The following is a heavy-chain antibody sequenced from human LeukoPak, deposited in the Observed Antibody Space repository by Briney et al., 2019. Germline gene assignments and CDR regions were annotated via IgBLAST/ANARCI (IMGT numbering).Heavy chain of an antibody. V-gene: IGHV3-23*01. CDR2: IASSGLNT. CDR3: ARDGASLFDYYYGMDV. Sequence: PGGSLRLSCAASGFMFRDAAMTWVRQAPGKGLEWVSLIASSGLNTYYADSVRGRFTISRDNSKNTLSLQMNSLRVEDTAVYYCARDGASLFDYYYGMDVWGQGTTVTVSS. D-gene: IGHD2-2*01. J-gene: IGHJ6*02. CDR1: GFMFRDAA.